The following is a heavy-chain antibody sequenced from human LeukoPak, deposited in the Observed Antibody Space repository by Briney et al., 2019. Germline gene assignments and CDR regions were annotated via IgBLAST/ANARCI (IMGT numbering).Heavy chain of an antibody. D-gene: IGHD2-15*01. V-gene: IGHV1-69*05. J-gene: IGHJ4*02. CDR3: ARGGDRRTPFDY. CDR1: GGTFSSYA. Sequence: SVKVSCKASGGTFSSYAISWVRQAPGRGLEWMGGIIPIFGTANYAQKFQGRVTITTDESTSTAYMELSSLRSEDTAVYYCARGGDRRTPFDYWGQGTLVTVSS. CDR2: IIPIFGTA.